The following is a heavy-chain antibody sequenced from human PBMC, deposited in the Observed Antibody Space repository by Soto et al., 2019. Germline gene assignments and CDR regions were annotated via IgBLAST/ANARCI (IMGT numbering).Heavy chain of an antibody. J-gene: IGHJ4*02. V-gene: IGHV4-31*03. CDR2: IYYSGST. Sequence: QVQLQESGPGLVKPSQTLSLTCTVSGGSISSGGYYWSWIRQPPGKGLEWIGYIYYSGSTYYNPSLTSRVTISVDTSKNQFSLKLSSVTAADTAVYYCARDPSAPGHGDYWGQGTLVTVSS. CDR3: ARDPSAPGHGDY. CDR1: GGSISSGGYY. D-gene: IGHD6-25*01.